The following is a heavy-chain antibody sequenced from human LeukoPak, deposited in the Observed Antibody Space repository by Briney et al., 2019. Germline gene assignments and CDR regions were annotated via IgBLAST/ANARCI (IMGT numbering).Heavy chain of an antibody. J-gene: IGHJ4*02. V-gene: IGHV3-53*01. CDR2: IYSGGST. Sequence: PGGSLRLSCAASGFTVSSNYMSWVRQAPGKGLEWVSVIYSGGSTYYADSVKGRFTISRDNSKNTLYLQMNSLRAEDTAVYYCARVGYSSSWYYFDYWAREPWSPSPQ. CDR1: GFTVSSNY. CDR3: ARVGYSSSWYYFDY. D-gene: IGHD6-13*01.